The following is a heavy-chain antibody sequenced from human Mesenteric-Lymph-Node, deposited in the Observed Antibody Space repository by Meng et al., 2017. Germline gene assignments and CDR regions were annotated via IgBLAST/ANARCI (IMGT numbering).Heavy chain of an antibody. V-gene: IGHV3-33*01. Sequence: GGSLRLSCAASGFTFENYYMHWVRQAPGKGLEWVAVIWNDGSNKYYADSVKGRFAISRDTSDNTLYLQMNSLRAEDTAVYYCARGEYNSSWYGALFDDWGQGTLVTVSS. CDR2: IWNDGSNK. D-gene: IGHD6-13*01. CDR3: ARGEYNSSWYGALFDD. J-gene: IGHJ4*02. CDR1: GFTFENYY.